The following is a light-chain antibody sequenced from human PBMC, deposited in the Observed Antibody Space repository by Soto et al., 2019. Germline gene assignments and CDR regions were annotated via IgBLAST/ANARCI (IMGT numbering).Light chain of an antibody. V-gene: IGLV2-14*01. CDR3: SSYTSSNTIVV. J-gene: IGLJ1*01. CDR2: EVS. Sequence: QCSLTQPASLSGSPGQSITISCTGTISDVGGYNYVSWYQQHPGKAPKLMIYEVSNRPSGVSNRFSGSKSGNTASLTISGLQAEDEADYYCSSYTSSNTIVVFGTGTKVTVL. CDR1: ISDVGGYNY.